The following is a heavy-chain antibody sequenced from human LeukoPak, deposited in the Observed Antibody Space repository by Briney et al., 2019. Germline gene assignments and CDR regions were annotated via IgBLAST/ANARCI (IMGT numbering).Heavy chain of an antibody. V-gene: IGHV3-30*02. CDR2: IRDDGSTK. J-gene: IGHJ4*02. D-gene: IGHD3-16*02. CDR3: ARDGERGELSLYMDY. CDR1: GFTFSSFG. Sequence: PGGSLRLSCAASGFTFSSFGIHWVRQAPGKGLEWVAFIRDDGSTKYYAESVKGRFIISRDNSKNTLYLQMNSLRAEDTAVYYCARDGERGELSLYMDYWGQGTLVTVSS.